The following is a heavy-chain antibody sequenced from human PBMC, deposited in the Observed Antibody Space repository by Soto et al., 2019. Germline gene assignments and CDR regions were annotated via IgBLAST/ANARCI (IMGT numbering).Heavy chain of an antibody. J-gene: IGHJ5*01. D-gene: IGHD2-2*01. Sequence: SETLSLTCAVYGGSFSAYYWSWIRQPPGKGLEWIGEINHNGSTSYNPSLKSRVTISVDTSKNQFSLQLSSVTAADTAVYYCARGLLGLEYCSSTSCYLRPRSGGFWFDSWGQGTLVTAPQ. CDR1: GGSFSAYY. V-gene: IGHV4-34*01. CDR3: ARGLLGLEYCSSTSCYLRPRSGGFWFDS. CDR2: INHNGST.